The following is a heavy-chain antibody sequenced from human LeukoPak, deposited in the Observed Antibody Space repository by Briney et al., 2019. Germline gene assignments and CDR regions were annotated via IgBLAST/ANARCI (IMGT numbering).Heavy chain of an antibody. J-gene: IGHJ3*02. CDR1: GLTFSSYA. CDR3: AREVGYSSSWYESGAFDI. V-gene: IGHV3-23*01. D-gene: IGHD6-13*01. Sequence: PGGSLRLSCAASGLTFSSYAMSWVRQAPGKGLEWVSAISGSGGSTYYADSAKGRFTISRDNAKNSLYLQMNSLRAEDTAVYYCAREVGYSSSWYESGAFDIWGQGTMVTVSS. CDR2: ISGSGGST.